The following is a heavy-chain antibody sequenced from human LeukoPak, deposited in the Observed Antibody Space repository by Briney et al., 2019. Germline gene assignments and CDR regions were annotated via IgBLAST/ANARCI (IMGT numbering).Heavy chain of an antibody. D-gene: IGHD5-12*01. CDR1: GYTFTSYG. Sequence: GASVTVSFKASGYTFTSYGISWVRQAPGQGLEWMGWISAYNGNTNYAQKLQGRVTITTDTSTSTAYMELRSLRSDDTAVYYCARVRIVDIENDHFDYWGQGTLVTVSS. V-gene: IGHV1-18*01. CDR2: ISAYNGNT. J-gene: IGHJ4*02. CDR3: ARVRIVDIENDHFDY.